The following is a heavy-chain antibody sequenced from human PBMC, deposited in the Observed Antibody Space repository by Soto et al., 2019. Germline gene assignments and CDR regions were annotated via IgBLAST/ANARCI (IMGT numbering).Heavy chain of an antibody. V-gene: IGHV1-8*01. CDR1: GYTLTSYD. J-gene: IGHJ5*02. CDR3: ARGYRRLRLVVVAVGVSGNWFDP. CDR2: MNPNSGNT. Sequence: AASVKVSCKASGYTLTSYDINWVGPATGQGLEGMGWMNPNSGNTGYAQKFQGRVTMTRNTSISTAYMELSSLRSEDTAVYYCARGYRRLRLVVVAVGVSGNWFDPWGQGTLVTVSS. D-gene: IGHD2-15*01.